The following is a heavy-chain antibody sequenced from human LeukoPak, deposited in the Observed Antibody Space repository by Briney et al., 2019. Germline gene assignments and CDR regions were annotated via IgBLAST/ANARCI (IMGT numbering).Heavy chain of an antibody. V-gene: IGHV4-39*01. CDR2: VCHSGPT. CDR1: GGSISGCSYY. J-gene: IGHJ5*02. D-gene: IGHD3-10*01. Sequence: SETLSLTCTVSGGSISGCSYYWDWIRQPPGKGLEWIGSVCHSGPTYFNPSLTSRVTMSIDTSQNQFSLRLNFVTAADTAVYYCARHYGPWGQGTLVTVSS. CDR3: ARHYGP.